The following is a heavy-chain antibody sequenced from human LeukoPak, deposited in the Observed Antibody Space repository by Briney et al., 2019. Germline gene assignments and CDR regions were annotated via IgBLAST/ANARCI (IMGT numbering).Heavy chain of an antibody. J-gene: IGHJ5*02. CDR3: AKSSSSRIDNWFDP. V-gene: IGHV4-38-2*02. CDR1: GYSISSGYY. Sequence: QPSETLSLICTVSGYSISSGYYWGWIRQPPGKGLDWIGSIYHSGSTYYNPSLKSRVTISVDTSKNQFSLKLSSVTAADTAVYYCAKSSSSRIDNWFDPWGQGTLVTVSS. D-gene: IGHD6-13*01. CDR2: IYHSGST.